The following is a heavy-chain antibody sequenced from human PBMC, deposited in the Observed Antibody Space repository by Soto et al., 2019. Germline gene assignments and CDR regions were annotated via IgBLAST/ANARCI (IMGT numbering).Heavy chain of an antibody. Sequence: QVQLVESGGGVVQPGRSLRLSCAASGFTFSSYAMHWVRQAPGKGLEGVAVISYDGSNKYYADSVKGRFTISRDNSKNTLYLQMNSLRAEDTAVYYCARDRYYDFWSGSSTYDYWGQGTLVTVSS. J-gene: IGHJ4*02. CDR2: ISYDGSNK. CDR3: ARDRYYDFWSGSSTYDY. D-gene: IGHD3-3*01. V-gene: IGHV3-30-3*01. CDR1: GFTFSSYA.